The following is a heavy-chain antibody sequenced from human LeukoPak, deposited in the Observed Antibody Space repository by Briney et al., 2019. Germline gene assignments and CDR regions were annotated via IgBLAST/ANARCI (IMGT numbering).Heavy chain of an antibody. Sequence: GGSLRLSCTASGFTFGDYALSWFRQAPGKGLEWVGFIRSKAYGGTTEYAASVKGRFTISRDDSKSIAYLQMNSLKTEGTAVYYCTRSFYYDLWFDPWGQGTLVTVSS. D-gene: IGHD3-3*01. J-gene: IGHJ5*02. CDR3: TRSFYYDLWFDP. CDR2: IRSKAYGGTT. V-gene: IGHV3-49*03. CDR1: GFTFGDYA.